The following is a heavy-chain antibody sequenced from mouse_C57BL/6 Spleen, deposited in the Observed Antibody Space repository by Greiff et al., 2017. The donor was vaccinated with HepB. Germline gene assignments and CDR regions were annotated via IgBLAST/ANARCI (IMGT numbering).Heavy chain of an antibody. D-gene: IGHD2-4*01. J-gene: IGHJ3*01. V-gene: IGHV5-4*01. CDR1: GFTFSSYA. CDR3: ARGYYDYDGFAY. CDR2: ISDGGSYT. Sequence: EVQVVESGGGLVKPGGSLKLSCAASGFTFSSYAMSWVRQTPEKRLEWVATISDGGSYTYYPDNVKGRFTISRDNAKNNLYLQMSHLKSEDTAMYYCARGYYDYDGFAYWGQGTLVTVSA.